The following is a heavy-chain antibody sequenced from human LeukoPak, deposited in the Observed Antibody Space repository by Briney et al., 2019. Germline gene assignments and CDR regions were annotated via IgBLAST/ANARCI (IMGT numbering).Heavy chain of an antibody. CDR1: GYSFTSYW. V-gene: IGHV5-51*01. CDR3: ARLPDIVVVVAAGTPFDY. J-gene: IGHJ4*02. D-gene: IGHD2-15*01. CDR2: IYPGDSNT. Sequence: GESLKISCKGSGYSFTSYWIGWVRQMPGEGLEWMGIIYPGDSNTRYSPSFQGQVTISADKSISTAYLQWSSLKASDTAMYYCARLPDIVVVVAAGTPFDYWGQGTLVTVSS.